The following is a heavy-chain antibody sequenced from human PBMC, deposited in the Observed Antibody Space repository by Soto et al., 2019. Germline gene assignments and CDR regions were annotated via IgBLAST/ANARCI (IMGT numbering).Heavy chain of an antibody. Sequence: ASVKVSCKASGYTFTSYGISWVRQAPGQRLEWKGRISAYNGNTNYAQKLQGRVTMTTDTSTSTAYMELRSLRSDDTAVYYCARKSQVVSVTYYYDSSDLNAFDIWGQGTMVTVSS. V-gene: IGHV1-18*01. CDR1: GYTFTSYG. CDR2: ISAYNGNT. D-gene: IGHD3-22*01. CDR3: ARKSQVVSVTYYYDSSDLNAFDI. J-gene: IGHJ3*02.